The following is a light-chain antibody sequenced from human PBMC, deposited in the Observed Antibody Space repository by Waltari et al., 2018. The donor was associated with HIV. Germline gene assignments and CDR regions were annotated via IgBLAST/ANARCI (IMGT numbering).Light chain of an antibody. CDR3: NSYISTTTVM. CDR1: SSDVGGYKD. J-gene: IGLJ3*02. CDR2: EVS. V-gene: IGLV2-14*01. Sequence: QSALTQPASVSGSPGPSITISCTGTSSDVGGYKDVPWYQQHPGKAPNLLIYEVSHRPSGVSTRFSGSKSGNTASLTISGLQAEDEADYYCNSYISTTTVMFGGGTKLTVL.